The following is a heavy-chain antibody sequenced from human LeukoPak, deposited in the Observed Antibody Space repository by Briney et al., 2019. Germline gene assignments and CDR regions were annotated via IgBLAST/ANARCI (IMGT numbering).Heavy chain of an antibody. V-gene: IGHV3-23*01. D-gene: IGHD3-22*01. CDR3: AKDDYYDSSGYYLPMNAFDI. CDR1: GFIFSNCW. J-gene: IGHJ3*02. Sequence: GGSLRLSCETSGFIFSNCWMTWVRQAPGKGLEWVSAISGSGGSTYYADSVKGRFTISRDNSKNTLYLQMNSLRAEDTAVYYCAKDDYYDSSGYYLPMNAFDIWGQGTMVTVSS. CDR2: ISGSGGST.